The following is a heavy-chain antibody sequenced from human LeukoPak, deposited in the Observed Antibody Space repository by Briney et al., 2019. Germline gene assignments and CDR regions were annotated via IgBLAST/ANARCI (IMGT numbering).Heavy chain of an antibody. CDR1: GYTFTSYD. J-gene: IGHJ4*02. CDR2: ISAYNGNT. D-gene: IGHD3-9*01. CDR3: ARVSDPSGYFDWFPRSY. Sequence: ASVKVSCKASGYTFTSYDINWVRQAPGQGLEWMGWISAYNGNTNYAQKLQGRVTMTTDTSTSTAYMELRSLRSDDTAVYYCARVSDPSGYFDWFPRSYWGQGTLVTVSS. V-gene: IGHV1-18*01.